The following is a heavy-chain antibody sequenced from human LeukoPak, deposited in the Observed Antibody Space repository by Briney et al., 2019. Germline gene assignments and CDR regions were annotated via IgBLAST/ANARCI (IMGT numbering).Heavy chain of an antibody. V-gene: IGHV6-1*01. CDR3: ASNRGSGWYDFDS. D-gene: IGHD6-19*01. Sequence: SQTLSLICAISGDSVSSNTATWNWIRQSPSRGLEWLGRTYYRSKWHNDYAVSVKSRITINPDTSKNQFSLQLNSVTPEDTAVYYCASNRGSGWYDFDSWGQGTLVTVSS. J-gene: IGHJ4*02. CDR2: TYYRSKWHN. CDR1: GDSVSSNTAT.